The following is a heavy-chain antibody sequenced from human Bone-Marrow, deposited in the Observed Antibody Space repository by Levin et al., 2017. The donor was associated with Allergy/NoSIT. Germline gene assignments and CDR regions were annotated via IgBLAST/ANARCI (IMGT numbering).Heavy chain of an antibody. CDR2: IRSDTYGETT. J-gene: IGHJ4*02. CDR1: GFNFGDYA. V-gene: IGHV3-49*03. Sequence: GGSLRLSCTASGFNFGDYAITWLRQAPGKGLECIGFIRSDTYGETTEYAASVQGRFTISRDDSKSIASLQMNSLQIEDSAMYYCARSRAGGVVAAFDYWGQGTLVTVSS. CDR3: ARSRAGGVVAAFDY. D-gene: IGHD6-13*01.